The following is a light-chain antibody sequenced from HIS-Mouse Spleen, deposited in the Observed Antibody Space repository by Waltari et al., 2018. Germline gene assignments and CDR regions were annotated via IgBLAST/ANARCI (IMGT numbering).Light chain of an antibody. CDR1: SRDVGRYNL. V-gene: IGLV2-23*01. J-gene: IGLJ2*01. Sequence: QSALTQPASVSGSPGQSIPISCTGTSRDVGRYNLVPWYQQHPGKAPKLMIYEGSKRPSGVSNRFSGSKSGNTASLTISGLQAEDEADYYCCSYAGSSTVVFGGGTKLTVL. CDR3: CSYAGSSTVV. CDR2: EGS.